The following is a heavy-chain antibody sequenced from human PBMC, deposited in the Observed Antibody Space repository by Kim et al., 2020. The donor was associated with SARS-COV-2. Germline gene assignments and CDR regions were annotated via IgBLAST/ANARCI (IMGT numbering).Heavy chain of an antibody. J-gene: IGHJ5*02. CDR2: INHSGST. CDR3: ARGLRILSAIPFDP. D-gene: IGHD2-15*01. Sequence: SETLSLTCAVYGGSFSGHYWSWIRQPPGKGLEWIGEINHSGSTNYNPSLKSRVTISVDTSKNQFSLKLSSVTAADTAVYYCARGLRILSAIPFDPWGQGTLVTVSS. CDR1: GGSFSGHY. V-gene: IGHV4-34*01.